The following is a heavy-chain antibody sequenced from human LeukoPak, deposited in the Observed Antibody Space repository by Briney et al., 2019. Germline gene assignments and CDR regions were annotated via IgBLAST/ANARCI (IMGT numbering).Heavy chain of an antibody. CDR1: GYDFTGYY. CDR3: ATGLQYGLWGVPYFYYMHA. CDR2: VNPRNGGT. J-gene: IGHJ6*03. V-gene: IGHV1-2*02. D-gene: IGHD3-10*01. Sequence: ASVKVSCKASGYDFTGYYVHWVRQAPGHGFEWMGWVNPRNGGTHYAQNFQGRVTITGDTSITTAYMELSSLTSDDTAVYYCATGLQYGLWGVPYFYYMHAWGKGTTVVVSS.